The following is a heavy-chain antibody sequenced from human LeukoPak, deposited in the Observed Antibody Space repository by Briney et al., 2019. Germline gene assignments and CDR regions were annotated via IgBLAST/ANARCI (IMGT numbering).Heavy chain of an antibody. CDR2: ISAYNGNT. CDR3: ARGITMVRGVYYFDY. V-gene: IGHV1-18*01. D-gene: IGHD3-10*01. Sequence: ASVKVSCKASGYTFTSYGISWVRQAPGQGLEWMGWISAYNGNTHDAQKLQGRVTMTTDTSTSTAYMELRSLRSDDTAVYYCARGITMVRGVYYFDYWGQGTLVTVSS. CDR1: GYTFTSYG. J-gene: IGHJ4*02.